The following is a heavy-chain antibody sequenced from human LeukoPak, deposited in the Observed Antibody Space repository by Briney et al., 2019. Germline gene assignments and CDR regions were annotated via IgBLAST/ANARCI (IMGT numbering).Heavy chain of an antibody. CDR3: ARGRYCSSTSCYFAGYDYYGMDV. Sequence: PGGSLRLSCAASGFTFSSYSMNWVRQAPGKGLEWVSSISSSSSSYIYYADSVKGRFTISRENAKISLYLQMNSLRAEDTAVYYCARGRYCSSTSCYFAGYDYYGMDVWGQGTTVTVSS. D-gene: IGHD2-2*01. CDR1: GFTFSSYS. J-gene: IGHJ6*02. CDR2: ISSSSSSYI. V-gene: IGHV3-21*01.